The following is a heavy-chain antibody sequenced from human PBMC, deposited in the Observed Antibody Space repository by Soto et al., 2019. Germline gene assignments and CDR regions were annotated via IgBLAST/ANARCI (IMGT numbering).Heavy chain of an antibody. CDR1: GGSNSSYY. J-gene: IGHJ6*02. D-gene: IGHD3-3*01. Sequence: SETLSLTCTVSGGSNSSYYWSWIRQPPGKGLEWIGYIYYSGSTNYNPSLKSRVTISVDTSKNQFSLKLSSVTAADTAVYYCARSITIFGVVTYGMEVWGQGTTVTVSS. CDR3: ARSITIFGVVTYGMEV. V-gene: IGHV4-59*01. CDR2: IYYSGST.